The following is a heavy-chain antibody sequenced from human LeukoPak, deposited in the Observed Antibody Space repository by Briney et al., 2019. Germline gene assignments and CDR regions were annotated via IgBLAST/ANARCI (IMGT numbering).Heavy chain of an antibody. J-gene: IGHJ4*02. Sequence: GGSLRLSCAASGFTVSSNYMSWVRQAPGKGLELVSVIYSGGSTYYADSVKGRLTISRDNSKNTLYLQMNSLRAEDTAVYYCASMTTVTTLWAYWGQGTLVTVSS. CDR2: IYSGGST. CDR3: ASMTTVTTLWAY. D-gene: IGHD4-17*01. V-gene: IGHV3-66*01. CDR1: GFTVSSNY.